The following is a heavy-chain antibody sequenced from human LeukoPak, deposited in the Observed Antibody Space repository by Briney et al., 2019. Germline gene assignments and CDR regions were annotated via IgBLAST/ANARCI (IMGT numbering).Heavy chain of an antibody. Sequence: SETLSLTCAVYGGSFSGYYWSWIRQPPGKGLEWIGEINHSGSTNYNPSLKSRVTISVDTSKNQSSLKLSSVTAADTAVYYCARGLTHYDFWSGYSPGNWFDPWGQGTLVTVSS. CDR3: ARGLTHYDFWSGYSPGNWFDP. CDR1: GGSFSGYY. V-gene: IGHV4-34*01. CDR2: INHSGST. D-gene: IGHD3-3*01. J-gene: IGHJ5*02.